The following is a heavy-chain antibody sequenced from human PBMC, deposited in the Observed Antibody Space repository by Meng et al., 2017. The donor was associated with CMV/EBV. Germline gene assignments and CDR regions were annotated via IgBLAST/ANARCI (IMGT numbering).Heavy chain of an antibody. V-gene: IGHV3-48*04. CDR1: GFTFSSYA. CDR2: ISSSSSTI. D-gene: IGHD6-19*01. Sequence: GESLKISCAASGFTFSSYAMSWVRQAPGKGLEWVSYISSSSSTIYYADSVKGRFTISRDNAKNSLYLQMNSLRAEDTAVYYCARESVAGHFAYWGQGTLVTVSS. CDR3: ARESVAGHFAY. J-gene: IGHJ4*02.